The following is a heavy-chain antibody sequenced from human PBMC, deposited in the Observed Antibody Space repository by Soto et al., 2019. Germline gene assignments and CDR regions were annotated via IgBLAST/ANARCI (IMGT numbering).Heavy chain of an antibody. J-gene: IGHJ4*02. D-gene: IGHD5-12*01. Sequence: EVQLVESGGGLVQPGRSLRLSCVASGFTADDYAMHWVRQAPGKGLECVSGISSNSDTIDYADSVKGRFTISRDNAKNSMFLQMNSLKPEDTALYYCAKDMKWGGMTTINYFDSWGQGTLVTVSS. CDR2: ISSNSDTI. V-gene: IGHV3-9*02. CDR3: AKDMKWGGMTTINYFDS. CDR1: GFTADDYA.